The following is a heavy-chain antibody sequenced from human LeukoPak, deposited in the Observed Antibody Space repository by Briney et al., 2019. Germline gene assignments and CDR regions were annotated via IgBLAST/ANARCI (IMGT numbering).Heavy chain of an antibody. CDR1: GGSISSYY. D-gene: IGHD3-10*01. Sequence: SETLSLTCTVSGGSISSYYWNWIRQPPGKGLEWIGYIYYSGSTNYNPSLKSRVTISVDTSKNQFSLKLSSVTAADTAVYYCARDSGTTGEVKFDPWGQGTLVTVSS. CDR2: IYYSGST. CDR3: ARDSGTTGEVKFDP. V-gene: IGHV4-59*12. J-gene: IGHJ5*02.